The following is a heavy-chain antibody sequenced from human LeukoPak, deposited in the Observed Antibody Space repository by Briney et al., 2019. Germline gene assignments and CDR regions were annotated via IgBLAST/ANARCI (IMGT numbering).Heavy chain of an antibody. J-gene: IGHJ5*02. CDR3: AGDHYDILTGYLRFP. CDR1: GFTVSSNY. CDR2: IYSGGST. Sequence: GGSLRLSCAASGFTVSSNYMSWVRQAPGKGLEWVSVIYSGGSTYYADSVKGRFTISRDNSKNTLYLQMNSLRAEDTAVYYCAGDHYDILTGYLRFPWGQGTLVTVSS. D-gene: IGHD3-9*01. V-gene: IGHV3-53*01.